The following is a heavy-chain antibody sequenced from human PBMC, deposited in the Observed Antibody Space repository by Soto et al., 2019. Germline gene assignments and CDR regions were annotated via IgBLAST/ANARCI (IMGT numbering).Heavy chain of an antibody. V-gene: IGHV1-46*03. Sequence: ASVKVSCKASGYTFTSYYMHWVRQAPGQGLEWMGIINPSGGSTSYAQKFQGRVTMTRDTSTSTVYMELSSLRSEDTAVYYCARDYSDIVVEGHWFDPWGQGTLVTAPQ. J-gene: IGHJ5*02. D-gene: IGHD2-2*01. CDR2: INPSGGST. CDR1: GYTFTSYY. CDR3: ARDYSDIVVEGHWFDP.